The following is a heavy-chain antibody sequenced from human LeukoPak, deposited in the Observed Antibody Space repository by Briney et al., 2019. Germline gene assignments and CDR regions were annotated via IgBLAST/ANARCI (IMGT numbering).Heavy chain of an antibody. CDR2: IYYSGST. V-gene: IGHV4-59*08. CDR3: ARHRRDRYNEYAFDI. Sequence: PSETLSLTCTVSGGSISSYYWSWIRQPPGKGLEWIGYIYYSGSTNYNPSLKSRVTISVDTSKNQFSLKLSSVTAADTAVYYCARHRRDRYNEYAFDIWGQGTMVTVSS. J-gene: IGHJ3*02. CDR1: GGSISSYY. D-gene: IGHD1-1*01.